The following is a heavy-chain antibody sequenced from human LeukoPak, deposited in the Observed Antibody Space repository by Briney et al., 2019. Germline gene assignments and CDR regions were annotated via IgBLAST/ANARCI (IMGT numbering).Heavy chain of an antibody. J-gene: IGHJ6*02. D-gene: IGHD6-19*01. V-gene: IGHV4-59*01. CDR3: ARESGYSSGWYSGLGYYYYYGMDV. Sequence: PSETLSLTCTVSGGSISSYYWSWIRQPPGKGLEWIGYIYYSGSTNYNPSLKSRVTISVDTSKNQFSLKLSSVTAADTAVYYCARESGYSSGWYSGLGYYYYYGMDVWGQGTTVTVSS. CDR1: GGSISSYY. CDR2: IYYSGST.